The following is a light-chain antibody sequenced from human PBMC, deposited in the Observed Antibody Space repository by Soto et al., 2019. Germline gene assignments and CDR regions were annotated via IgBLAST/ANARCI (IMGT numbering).Light chain of an antibody. CDR1: SSDVGAYNY. CDR3: TSYAGSNIWV. CDR2: EVS. J-gene: IGLJ3*02. Sequence: QSVLTQPPSASGSPGQSVTISCTGTSSDVGAYNYDSWYQQYPGKAPKLMIYEVSKRPSGVPDRFSGSKSGKTASLTVSGLQPEDEADYYCTSYAGSNIWVFGGGTKVTVL. V-gene: IGLV2-8*01.